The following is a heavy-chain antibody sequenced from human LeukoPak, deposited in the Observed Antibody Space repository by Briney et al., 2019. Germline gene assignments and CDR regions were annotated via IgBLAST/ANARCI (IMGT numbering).Heavy chain of an antibody. CDR1: GYTFTSYD. CDR2: MNPNSGNT. CDR3: ARASARITIFGVVYYYCGMDV. V-gene: IGHV1-8*01. J-gene: IGHJ6*02. D-gene: IGHD3-3*01. Sequence: ASVKVSCKASGYTFTSYDINWVRQATGQGLEWMGWMNPNSGNTGYAQKFQGRVTMTRNTSISTAYMELSSLRSEDTAVYYCARASARITIFGVVYYYCGMDVWGQGTTVTVSS.